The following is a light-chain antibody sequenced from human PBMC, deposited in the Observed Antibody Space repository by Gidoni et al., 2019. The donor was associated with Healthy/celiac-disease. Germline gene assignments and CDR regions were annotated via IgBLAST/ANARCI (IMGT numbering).Light chain of an antibody. J-gene: IGKJ1*01. CDR2: AAS. CDR1: QSISSY. Sequence: LQLTQSPSSLSASVGDRVTITCRASQSISSYLNWYQKKPGKAPKLLIYAASSLQIGVPSRFSGSGSGTDFTLTISSLQPEDFATYYCQQSYSNPQTFGQGTKVEIK. V-gene: IGKV1-39*01. CDR3: QQSYSNPQT.